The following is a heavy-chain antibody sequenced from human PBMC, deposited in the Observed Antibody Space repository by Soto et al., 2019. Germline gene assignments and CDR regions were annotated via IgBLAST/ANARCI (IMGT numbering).Heavy chain of an antibody. CDR3: AYTDMDYDYVWGSYRPSPPVLDFDY. CDR2: IIPIFGTA. D-gene: IGHD3-16*02. V-gene: IGHV1-69*13. CDR1: GGTFSSYA. Sequence: GASVKVSCKASGGTFSSYAISWVRQAPGQGLEWMGGIIPIFGTANYAQKFQGRVTITADESTSTAYMELSSLRSEDTAVYYCAYTDMDYDYVWGSYRPSPPVLDFDYWGQGTLVTVSS. J-gene: IGHJ4*02.